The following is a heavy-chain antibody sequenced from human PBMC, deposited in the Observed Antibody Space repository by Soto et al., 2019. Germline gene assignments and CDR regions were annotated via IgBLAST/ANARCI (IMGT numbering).Heavy chain of an antibody. CDR3: VKDNNWLFDY. CDR2: IWYDGSNK. Sequence: PGGSLRLSCAASGFTFSTYCMHWVRQAPGKGLEWVAVIWYDGSNKYYADSVKGRFTISRDNSNRVYLQMDSLGAEDTAVYYCVKDNNWLFDYRGQGTLVTVSS. V-gene: IGHV3-33*06. D-gene: IGHD1-20*01. CDR1: GFTFSTYC. J-gene: IGHJ4*02.